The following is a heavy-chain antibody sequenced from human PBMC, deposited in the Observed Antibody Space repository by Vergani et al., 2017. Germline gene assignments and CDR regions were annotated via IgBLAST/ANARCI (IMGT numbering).Heavy chain of an antibody. CDR1: GYTFTSYY. D-gene: IGHD2-2*01. Sequence: QVQLVQSGAEVKKPGASVKVSCKASGYTFTSYYMHWVRQAPGQGLEWMGIINPSGGSTSYAQKFQGRVTMTRDTSTSTVYMELSSLRSEDTAVYYCARVSPDCSSTSCPYYYYYGMDVWGQGTTVTVSS. V-gene: IGHV1-46*03. J-gene: IGHJ6*02. CDR2: INPSGGST. CDR3: ARVSPDCSSTSCPYYYYYGMDV.